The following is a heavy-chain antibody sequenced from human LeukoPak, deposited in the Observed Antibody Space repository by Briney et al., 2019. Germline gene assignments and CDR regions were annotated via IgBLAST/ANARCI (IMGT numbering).Heavy chain of an antibody. D-gene: IGHD3-10*01. CDR1: GGSISSGGYY. CDR2: IYYSGST. J-gene: IGHJ4*02. CDR3: ARDRYGSGSFFPFDY. Sequence: SGTLSLTCTVSGGSISSGGYYWSWIRQHPGKGLEWIGYIYYSGSTYYNPSLKSRVTISVDTSKNQFSLKLSSVTAADTAVYYCARDRYGSGSFFPFDYWGQGTLVTVSS. V-gene: IGHV4-31*03.